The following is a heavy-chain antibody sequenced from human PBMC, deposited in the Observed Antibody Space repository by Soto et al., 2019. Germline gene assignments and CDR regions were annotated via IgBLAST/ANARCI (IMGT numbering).Heavy chain of an antibody. J-gene: IGHJ4*02. CDR1: GYTFTSYD. D-gene: IGHD3-3*01. V-gene: IGHV1-8*01. CDR2: LNPNTGDS. Sequence: ASVKVSCKASGYTFTSYDIYWVRQATGQGLEWMGWLNPNTGDSGYAQKFQGRITVTSDTSINTVHMELSSLRSEDTAVYYCARRAETNGWNGFGADKYYFDFWGQGTLVTVSS. CDR3: ARRAETNGWNGFGADKYYFDF.